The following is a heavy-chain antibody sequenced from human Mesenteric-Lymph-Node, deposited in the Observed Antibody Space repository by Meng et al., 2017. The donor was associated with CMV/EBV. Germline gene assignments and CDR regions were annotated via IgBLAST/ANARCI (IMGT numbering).Heavy chain of an antibody. CDR3: ARRQGGDNYDP. CDR1: GYSLSNYW. CDR2: IYPADSDT. Sequence: KVSCKGSGYSLSNYWIAWVRQMPGKGLEWMGIIYPADSDTRYSPSFQGQVTISADTSNNTAYLQWSSLKASDTAMYYCARRQGGDNYDPWGQGTLVTVSS. D-gene: IGHD3-16*01. J-gene: IGHJ5*02. V-gene: IGHV5-51*01.